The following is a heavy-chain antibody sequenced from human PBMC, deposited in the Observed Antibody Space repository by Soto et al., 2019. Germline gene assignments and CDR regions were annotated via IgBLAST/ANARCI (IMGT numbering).Heavy chain of an antibody. D-gene: IGHD4-17*01. CDR3: AHRPYGDYPIDC. CDR1: GFSLNTSGVG. J-gene: IGHJ4*02. CDR2: IYWDDDK. V-gene: IGHV2-5*02. Sequence: QITLKESGPPLVKPTQTLTLTCTFSGFSLNTSGVGVGWIRQPPVKALEWLALIYWDDDKRYSPSLKSRRTITKDTSKNQVVLTVTNMDPVDPGTYYCAHRPYGDYPIDCWGQGTLVTVSS.